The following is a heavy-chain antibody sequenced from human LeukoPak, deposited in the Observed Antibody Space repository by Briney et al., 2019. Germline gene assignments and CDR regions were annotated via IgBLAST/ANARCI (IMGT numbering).Heavy chain of an antibody. D-gene: IGHD3-10*01. Sequence: SETLSLTCTVSGYSISSGFYWGWIRQPPGKGLEWIGNIYHSGSTYYNPSLKSRVTISLDTSKNQLSLKLNSVTAADTAMYYCARLEGGSGSDFDYWGLGTLVTVSS. CDR2: IYHSGST. V-gene: IGHV4-38-2*02. CDR1: GYSISSGFY. J-gene: IGHJ4*02. CDR3: ARLEGGSGSDFDY.